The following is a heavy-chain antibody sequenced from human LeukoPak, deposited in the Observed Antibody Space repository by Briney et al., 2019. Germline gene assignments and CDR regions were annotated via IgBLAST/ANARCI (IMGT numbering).Heavy chain of an antibody. CDR2: IYHSGST. Sequence: SETLSLTCTVSGYSISSGYYWGWIRQPPGKGLEWIGSIYHSGSTYYNPSLKSRVTISVDTSKNQFSLKLSSVTAADTAVYYCARALWHPAASYYYYYMDVWGKGTTVTVSS. V-gene: IGHV4-38-2*02. J-gene: IGHJ6*03. D-gene: IGHD2-2*01. CDR1: GYSISSGYY. CDR3: ARALWHPAASYYYYYMDV.